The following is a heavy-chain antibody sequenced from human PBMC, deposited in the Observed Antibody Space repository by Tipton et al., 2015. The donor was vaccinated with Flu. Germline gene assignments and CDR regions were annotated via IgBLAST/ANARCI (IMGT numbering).Heavy chain of an antibody. CDR2: IYHSGST. CDR1: GYSISSGYY. V-gene: IGHV4-38-2*02. J-gene: IGHJ4*02. D-gene: IGHD6-19*01. CDR3: AREGSGPFDY. Sequence: TLSLTCTVSGYSISSGYYWGWNRQPPGKGLEWIGSIYHSGSTYYNPSLKSRVTISVDTSKNQFSLKLSSVTAADTAVYYCAREGSGPFDYWGQGTLVTVST.